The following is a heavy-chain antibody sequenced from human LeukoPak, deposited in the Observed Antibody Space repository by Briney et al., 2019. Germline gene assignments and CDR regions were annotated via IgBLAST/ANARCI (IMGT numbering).Heavy chain of an antibody. V-gene: IGHV3-30*04. CDR3: ARDNNFAFDY. CDR2: ISYDGSNK. Sequence: PGRSLRLSCAASGFTFSSYAMHWVRQAPGKGLEWVAVISYDGSNKYYADSVKGRFTISRDNSKNTLYLQMNSLRAEDTAVYYCARDNNFAFDYWGQGTLVTVSP. D-gene: IGHD1-20*01. CDR1: GFTFSSYA. J-gene: IGHJ4*02.